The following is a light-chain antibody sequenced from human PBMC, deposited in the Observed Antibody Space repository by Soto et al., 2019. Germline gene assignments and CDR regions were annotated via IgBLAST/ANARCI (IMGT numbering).Light chain of an antibody. CDR1: SSDVGGYNY. Sequence: QSVLTQPASVSGSPGQSITISCTGTSSDVGGYNYVSWYQQHPGKATKLMIYDVSNRPSGVSNRFSGSKSGNTASLTISGLQAEDEADYYCSSYTSSSTYGIGTGTKVTVL. CDR2: DVS. J-gene: IGLJ1*01. V-gene: IGLV2-14*01. CDR3: SSYTSSSTYG.